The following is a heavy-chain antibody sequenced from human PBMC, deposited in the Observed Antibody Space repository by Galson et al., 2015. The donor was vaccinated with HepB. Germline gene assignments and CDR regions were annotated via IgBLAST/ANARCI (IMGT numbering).Heavy chain of an antibody. CDR2: ISAYNGNT. Sequence: SVKVSCKASGGTFSSYAISWVRQAPGQGLEWMGWISAYNGNTNYAQKLQGRVTMTTDTSTSTAYMELRSLRSDDTAVYYCARSVVVGGQYAAWDEGWGYWGQGTLVTVSS. CDR1: GGTFSSYA. J-gene: IGHJ4*02. V-gene: IGHV1-18*01. CDR3: ARSVVVGGQYAAWDEGWGY. D-gene: IGHD2-15*01.